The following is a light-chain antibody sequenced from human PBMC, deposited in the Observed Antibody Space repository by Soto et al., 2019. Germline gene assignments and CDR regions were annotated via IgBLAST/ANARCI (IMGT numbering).Light chain of an antibody. V-gene: IGKV1-6*01. CDR3: QQYDNLPLT. Sequence: ATQMTQSPSSLSASVGDRVTISCRASQGISNYLAWYQQRPGKAPKLLIFGATTLQSGVPSRFSASGSGPDFTLTISSLQPEDFATYYCQQYDNLPLTFGGGTKVDIK. CDR2: GAT. J-gene: IGKJ4*01. CDR1: QGISNY.